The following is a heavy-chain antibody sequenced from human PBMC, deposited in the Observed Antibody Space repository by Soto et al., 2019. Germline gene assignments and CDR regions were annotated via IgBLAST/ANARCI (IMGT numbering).Heavy chain of an antibody. CDR2: IIPILGIA. CDR1: GGTFSSYT. Sequence: QVQLVQSGAEVKKPGSSVKVSCKASGGTFSSYTISWVRQAPGQGLEWMGRIIPILGIANYAQKFQGRVTIXXAXSXITAYMELSSLRSEDTAVYYCARDDGVVGATTEFDYWGQGTLVTVSS. CDR3: ARDDGVVGATTEFDY. D-gene: IGHD1-26*01. V-gene: IGHV1-69*08. J-gene: IGHJ4*02.